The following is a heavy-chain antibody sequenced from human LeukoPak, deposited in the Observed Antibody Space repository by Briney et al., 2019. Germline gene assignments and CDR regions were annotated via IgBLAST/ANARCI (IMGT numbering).Heavy chain of an antibody. CDR1: GFTFSSYW. J-gene: IGHJ4*02. D-gene: IGHD6-19*01. V-gene: IGHV3-7*01. Sequence: GGSLRLSCAASGFTFSSYWMSWVRQAPGKGLEWVANIKQDGSEKYYVDSVKGRFTISRDNAKNSLYLQMSSLRAEDTAVYYCARVGWLVLWARWGQGALVTVRS. CDR2: IKQDGSEK. CDR3: ARVGWLVLWAR.